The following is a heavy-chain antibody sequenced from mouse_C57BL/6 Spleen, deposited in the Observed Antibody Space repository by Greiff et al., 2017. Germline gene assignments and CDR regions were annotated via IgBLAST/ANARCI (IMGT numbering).Heavy chain of an antibody. D-gene: IGHD1-1*02. V-gene: IGHV3-6*01. Sequence: EVQLQESGPGLVKPSQSLSLTCSVTGYSITSGYYWNWIRQFPGNKLEWMGYISYDGSNNYNPSLKNRISITRDTSKNQFFLKLNSVTTEDTATYYCARDLGSPFAYWGQGTLVTVSA. CDR1: GYSITSGYY. J-gene: IGHJ3*01. CDR2: ISYDGSN. CDR3: ARDLGSPFAY.